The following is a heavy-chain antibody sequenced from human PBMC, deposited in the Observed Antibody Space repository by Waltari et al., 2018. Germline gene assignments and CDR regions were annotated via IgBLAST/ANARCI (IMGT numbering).Heavy chain of an antibody. J-gene: IGHJ5*02. Sequence: QITLKESGPTLVKPTQTLTLTCTFSGFSLSTSGVGVGWIRQPPGKALEWLALIYWNDDKRYSPSLKSRLTITKDTSKNQVVLTMTNMDPVDTATYYCAHSLDDIWSGYSGPNWFDPWGQGTLVTVSS. D-gene: IGHD3-3*01. CDR3: AHSLDDIWSGYSGPNWFDP. V-gene: IGHV2-5*01. CDR2: IYWNDDK. CDR1: GFSLSTSGVG.